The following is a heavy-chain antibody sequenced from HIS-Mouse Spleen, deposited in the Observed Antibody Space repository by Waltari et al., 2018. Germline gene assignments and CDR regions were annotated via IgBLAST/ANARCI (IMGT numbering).Heavy chain of an antibody. J-gene: IGHJ5*02. CDR3: ARAGNNWNQSRWFDP. D-gene: IGHD1-20*01. CDR2: IIPILGIA. Sequence: QVQMVQSGAEVKKPGSSVKVSCKASGGTFSSYATGWVRQAPGQGLEWMGRIIPILGIANYAQKFQGRVTITADKSTSTAYMELSSLRSEDTAVYYCARAGNNWNQSRWFDPWGQGTLVTVSS. CDR1: GGTFSSYA. V-gene: IGHV1-69*04.